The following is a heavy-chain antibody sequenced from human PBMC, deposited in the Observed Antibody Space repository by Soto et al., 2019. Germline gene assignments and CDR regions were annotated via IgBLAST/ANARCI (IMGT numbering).Heavy chain of an antibody. Sequence: GXSVELAYAASGFTLRSHGVHCVRQAPGKGLEWVSRIDTDGGGTSYADSVKGRFTISTDNAKNTVYLQMYGLRAEDTAVYYCATVFDLWGQGNLVTVSS. V-gene: IGHV3-74*01. CDR1: GFTLRSHG. CDR2: IDTDGGGT. CDR3: ATVFDL. J-gene: IGHJ5*02.